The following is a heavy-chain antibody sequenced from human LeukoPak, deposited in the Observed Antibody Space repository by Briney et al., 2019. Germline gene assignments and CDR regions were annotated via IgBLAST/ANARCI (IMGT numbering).Heavy chain of an antibody. Sequence: PGGSLRLSCAASGFTFSSYAMSWVRQAPGKGLEWVSAISGSGGSTYYADSVKGRFTISRDNSKNTLYLQMNSLRAEDTAVYYCAKLEAYDFWSGSSFDYWGQGTLVTVSS. V-gene: IGHV3-23*01. J-gene: IGHJ4*02. CDR1: GFTFSSYA. CDR2: ISGSGGST. CDR3: AKLEAYDFWSGSSFDY. D-gene: IGHD3-3*01.